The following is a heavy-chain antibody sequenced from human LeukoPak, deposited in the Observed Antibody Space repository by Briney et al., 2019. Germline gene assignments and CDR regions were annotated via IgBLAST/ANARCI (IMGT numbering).Heavy chain of an antibody. CDR1: GGSFSGYY. CDR2: INHSGST. CDR3: ARSLNYGGNSNPGSFDY. J-gene: IGHJ4*02. Sequence: SETLSPTCAVYGGSFSGYYWSWIRQPPGKGLEWIGEINHSGSTNYNPSLKSRVTISVDTSKNQFSLKLSSVTAADTAVYYCARSLNYGGNSNPGSFDYWGQGTLVTVSS. D-gene: IGHD4-23*01. V-gene: IGHV4-34*01.